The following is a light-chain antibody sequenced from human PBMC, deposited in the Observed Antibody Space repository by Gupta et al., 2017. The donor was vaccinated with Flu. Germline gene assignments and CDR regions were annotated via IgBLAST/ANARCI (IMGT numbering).Light chain of an antibody. V-gene: IGLV2-14*01. Sequence: QSALPQPASVSGSPGQSITISCTGTSSDIGSYNYVSWYQQHPGKAPKRLIYGVTNRPSGISNRFSGSKSGDTASLTISGLQTEDEADYYCSSCTSSTTVVFGGGTKLTVL. CDR1: SSDIGSYNY. CDR2: GVT. CDR3: SSCTSSTTVV. J-gene: IGLJ2*01.